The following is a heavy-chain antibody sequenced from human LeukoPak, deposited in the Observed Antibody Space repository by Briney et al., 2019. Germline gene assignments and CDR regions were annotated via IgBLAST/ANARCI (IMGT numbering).Heavy chain of an antibody. Sequence: SETLSLTCAVYGGSFSGYYWSWIRQPPGKGLEWIGEINHSGSTSYNPSLKSRVTISVDTSKNQFSLKLSSVTAADTAVYYCARALKGVRRRLGGTTTFEDYYYMDVWGKGTTVTISS. V-gene: IGHV4-34*01. CDR2: INHSGST. CDR1: GGSFSGYY. CDR3: ARALKGVRRRLGGTTTFEDYYYMDV. D-gene: IGHD1-26*01. J-gene: IGHJ6*03.